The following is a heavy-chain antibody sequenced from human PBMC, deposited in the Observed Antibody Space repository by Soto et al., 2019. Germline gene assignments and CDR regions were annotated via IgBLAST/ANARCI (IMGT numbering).Heavy chain of an antibody. Sequence: GGSLRLSCAASGFTFNRYSMNWVRQAPGKGLEWVSSVTSSSSSMLYADSVKGRFTISRDDAKDSLFLQMNSLRADDTAVYYCAREADFASSGYVLDYWGQGTLVTVSS. J-gene: IGHJ4*02. CDR2: VTSSSSSM. V-gene: IGHV3-21*01. CDR3: AREADFASSGYVLDY. CDR1: GFTFNRYS. D-gene: IGHD3-22*01.